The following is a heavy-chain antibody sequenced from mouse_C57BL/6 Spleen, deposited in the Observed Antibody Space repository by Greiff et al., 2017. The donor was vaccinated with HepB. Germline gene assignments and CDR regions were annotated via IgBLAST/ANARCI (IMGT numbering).Heavy chain of an antibody. CDR1: GFTFSDYY. J-gene: IGHJ1*03. CDR2: INYDGSST. CDR3: ARGTNYYGSSYGYFDV. V-gene: IGHV5-16*01. D-gene: IGHD1-1*01. Sequence: EVKLMESEGGLVQPGSSMKLSCTASGFTFSDYYMAWVRQVPEKGLEWVANINYDGSSTYYLDSLKSRFIISRDNAKNILYLQMSSLKSEDTATYYCARGTNYYGSSYGYFDVWGTGTTVTVSS.